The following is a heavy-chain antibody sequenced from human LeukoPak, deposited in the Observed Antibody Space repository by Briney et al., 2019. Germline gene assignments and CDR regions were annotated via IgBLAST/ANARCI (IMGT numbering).Heavy chain of an antibody. J-gene: IGHJ3*02. CDR1: GYTFTGYY. D-gene: IGHD3-3*01. CDR3: ARVWYYDFWSGYSPENAFDI. Sequence: GASVKVSCKASGYTFTGYYMHWVRQAPGQGLEWMGWINPNSGGTNYAQKFQGRVTMTRDTSISTAYMELSRLRSDDTAVYYCARVWYYDFWSGYSPENAFDIWGQGTMVTVSS. V-gene: IGHV1-2*02. CDR2: INPNSGGT.